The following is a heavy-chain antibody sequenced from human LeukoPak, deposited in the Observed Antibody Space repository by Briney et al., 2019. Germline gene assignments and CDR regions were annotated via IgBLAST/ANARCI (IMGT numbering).Heavy chain of an antibody. J-gene: IGHJ4*02. CDR3: ARGSDSINLYFDS. CDR1: GGSISSGSYY. V-gene: IGHV4-61*02. Sequence: SQTLSLTCTVSGGSISSGSYYWSWIRQPAGKGLEWIGRIYTSGSTNYNPSLKSRVTISVDTSKNQFSLKLSSVTAADTAVYYCARGSDSINLYFDSWGQGILVTVSS. CDR2: IYTSGST. D-gene: IGHD1-14*01.